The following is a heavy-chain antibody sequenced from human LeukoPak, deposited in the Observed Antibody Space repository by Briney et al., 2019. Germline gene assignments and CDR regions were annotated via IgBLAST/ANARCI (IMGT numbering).Heavy chain of an antibody. Sequence: PGGSLRLSCAASGFTFSSYWMHWVRQATGKGLVWVSRISSDGSTTSYADSVKGRFTISRDNAKNTLYLQMNSLKAEDTAVYYCARVLDRWSQGTLVTVSS. J-gene: IGHJ4*02. CDR2: ISSDGSTT. CDR3: ARVLDR. V-gene: IGHV3-74*01. CDR1: GFTFSSYW.